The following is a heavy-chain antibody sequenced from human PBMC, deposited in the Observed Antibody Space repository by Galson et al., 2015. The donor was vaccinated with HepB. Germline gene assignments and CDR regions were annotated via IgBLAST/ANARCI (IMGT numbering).Heavy chain of an antibody. CDR1: GFTFSSYS. Sequence: SLRLSCAASGFTFSSYSMNWVRQAPGKGLEWVSYISSSSSTIYYADSVKGRFTTSRDNAKNSLYLQMNSLRDEDTAVYYCKVVITTVSWFDPWGQGTLVTVSS. D-gene: IGHD3-22*01. CDR2: ISSSSSTI. J-gene: IGHJ5*02. CDR3: KVVITTVSWFDP. V-gene: IGHV3-48*02.